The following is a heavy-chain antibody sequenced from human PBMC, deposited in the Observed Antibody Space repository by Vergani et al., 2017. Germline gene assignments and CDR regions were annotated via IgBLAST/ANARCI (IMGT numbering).Heavy chain of an antibody. J-gene: IGHJ4*02. CDR3: ARSAGIHHFDY. Sequence: QVTLKESGPALVKPTQTLTLTCTFSGFSLSTSGMRVSWIRQPPGKALEWLAHIFSNDEKSYSTSLKSRLTISKDTSKSQVVLTMTNMDPVDTATYYCARSAGIHHFDYWGQGTLVTVSS. D-gene: IGHD6-13*01. V-gene: IGHV2-26*01. CDR1: GFSLSTSGMR. CDR2: IFSNDEK.